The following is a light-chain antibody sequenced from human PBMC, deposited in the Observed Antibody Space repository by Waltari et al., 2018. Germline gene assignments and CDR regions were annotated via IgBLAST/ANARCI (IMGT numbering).Light chain of an antibody. J-gene: IGKJ1*01. Sequence: SQSRLNSNGNNYLDWDLQKPGQSPQLLIYLGSNRASGVPDRFSGSGSGTDFTLKISRVEAEDVGVYYCMQSLQALWTFGPVTKVEFK. CDR2: LGS. CDR1: QSRLNSNGNNY. V-gene: IGKV2-28*01. CDR3: MQSLQALWT.